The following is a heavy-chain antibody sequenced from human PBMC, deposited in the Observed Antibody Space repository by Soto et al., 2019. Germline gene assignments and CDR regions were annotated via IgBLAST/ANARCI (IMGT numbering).Heavy chain of an antibody. CDR3: ARVKKGYSSSWPDY. V-gene: IGHV3-33*01. J-gene: IGHJ4*02. D-gene: IGHD6-13*01. CDR2: IWYDGSNK. CDR1: GFTFSSYG. Sequence: GGSLRLSCAASGFTFSSYGMHWVRQAPGKGLEWVAVIWYDGSNKYYADSVKGRFTISRDNSKNTLYLQMNSLRAEDTAVYYCARVKKGYSSSWPDYWGQGTLVTVS.